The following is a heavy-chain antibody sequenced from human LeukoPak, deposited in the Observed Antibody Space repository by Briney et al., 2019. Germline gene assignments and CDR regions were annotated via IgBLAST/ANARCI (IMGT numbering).Heavy chain of an antibody. J-gene: IGHJ4*02. CDR2: ISGSGGST. Sequence: GGSLRLSCAASGFTFSSYAMSWVRQAPGRGLEWVSAISGSGGSTYYADSVKGRFTISRDNSKNTLYLQMNSLRAEDTAVYYCALTPPYGSGSYYRDYWGQGTLVTVSS. D-gene: IGHD3-10*01. V-gene: IGHV3-23*01. CDR3: ALTPPYGSGSYYRDY. CDR1: GFTFSSYA.